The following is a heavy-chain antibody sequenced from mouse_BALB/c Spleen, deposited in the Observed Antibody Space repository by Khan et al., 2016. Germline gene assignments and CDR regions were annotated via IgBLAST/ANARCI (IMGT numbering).Heavy chain of an antibody. D-gene: IGHD2-4*01. CDR1: GFNIKDFY. Sequence: VQLQQSGAELVRSGASVKLSCTASGFNIKDFYIHWVKQRPEQGLEWIGWIDPENGASDFAPKFQGKATMTADTSSNTAYLQLSSLTIEDTAVYYCAFYDYFLAWIPYWGQGTLVTVSA. CDR3: AFYDYFLAWIPY. V-gene: IGHV14-4*02. J-gene: IGHJ3*01. CDR2: IDPENGAS.